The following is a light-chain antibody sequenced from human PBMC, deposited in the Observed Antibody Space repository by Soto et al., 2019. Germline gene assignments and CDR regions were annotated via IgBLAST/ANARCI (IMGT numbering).Light chain of an antibody. CDR3: QQRSNWPPT. CDR2: DIS. Sequence: DIVLTQSPATLSLSPGERATLSCRASQSVSTYLAWYQQKPGQAPRLLIHDISNRATGIPARFSGSGSGTDFTLTISSLEPEDFAVYYCQQRSNWPPTFGGGTKVEIK. CDR1: QSVSTY. V-gene: IGKV3-11*01. J-gene: IGKJ4*01.